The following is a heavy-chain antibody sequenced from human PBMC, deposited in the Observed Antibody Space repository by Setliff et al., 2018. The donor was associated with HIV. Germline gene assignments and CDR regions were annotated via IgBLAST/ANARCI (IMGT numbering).Heavy chain of an antibody. CDR2: IKQDGSDK. J-gene: IGHJ4*02. D-gene: IGHD5-12*01. V-gene: IGHV3-7*01. Sequence: AGSLTLSCGASGFTFSNYWMSWVRQAPGKGLEWVAKIKQDGSDKYYVDSVKGRFTISRDNAKNSLYLQMNSLRAEDTAMYYCGRDWRHGYELYFDYWGQGTLVTVSS. CDR1: GFTFSNYW. CDR3: GRDWRHGYELYFDY.